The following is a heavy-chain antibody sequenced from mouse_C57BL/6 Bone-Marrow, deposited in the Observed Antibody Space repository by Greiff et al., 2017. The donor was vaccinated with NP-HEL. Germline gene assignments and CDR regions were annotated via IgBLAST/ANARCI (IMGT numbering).Heavy chain of an antibody. D-gene: IGHD1-1*01. Sequence: QVQLQQPGAELVRPGTSVKLSCKASGYTFTSYWMHWVKQRPGQGLEWIGVIDPSDSYTNYNQKFKGKATLTVDTSSSTAYMQLSSLTSEDSAVYYCARGGITTVVKGLDYWGKGTTLTVSS. CDR2: IDPSDSYT. CDR3: ARGGITTVVKGLDY. J-gene: IGHJ2*01. V-gene: IGHV1-59*01. CDR1: GYTFTSYW.